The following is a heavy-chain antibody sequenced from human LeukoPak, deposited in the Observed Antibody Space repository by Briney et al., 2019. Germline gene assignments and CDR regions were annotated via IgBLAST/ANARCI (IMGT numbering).Heavy chain of an antibody. J-gene: IGHJ4*02. D-gene: IGHD3-22*01. CDR2: ISYDGSNK. CDR1: GSTFSSYA. V-gene: IGHV3-30-3*01. Sequence: GGSLRLSCAASGSTFSSYAMHWVRQAPGKGLEWVAVISYDGSNKYYADPVKGRFTISRDNSKNTLYLQMNSLRAEDTAVYYCARAPPMYYYDSSGYSSGIDYWGQGTLVTVSS. CDR3: ARAPPMYYYDSSGYSSGIDY.